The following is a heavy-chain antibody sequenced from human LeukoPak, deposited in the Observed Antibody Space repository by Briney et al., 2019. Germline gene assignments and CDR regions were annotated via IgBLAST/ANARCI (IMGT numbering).Heavy chain of an antibody. D-gene: IGHD2-2*02. CDR1: GFTFSSYS. CDR3: ARVRRLYCSSTSCYTDYYYYYMDV. Sequence: GGSLRLSCAASGFTFSSYSMNWVRQAPGKGLEWVSYISSSSSTIYYADYVKGRFTISRDNAKNSLYLQMNSLRAEDTAVYYCARVRRLYCSSTSCYTDYYYYYMDVWGKGTTVTVSS. CDR2: ISSSSSTI. J-gene: IGHJ6*03. V-gene: IGHV3-48*01.